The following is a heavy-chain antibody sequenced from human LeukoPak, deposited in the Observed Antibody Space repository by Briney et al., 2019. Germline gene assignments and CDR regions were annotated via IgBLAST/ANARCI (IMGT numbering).Heavy chain of an antibody. V-gene: IGHV1-24*01. CDR2: FDPKNDET. CDR3: ATFEGLPHRYYYMDG. CDR1: GYTLTELS. Sequence: ASVKLSCKVSGYTLTELSMHWVRQAPGKGLEWMGGFDPKNDETTYAQKIQGRVTMTEDTSTDTAYMGLSSLRSEDTAVYYCATFEGLPHRYYYMDGWGKGTTVTVSS. J-gene: IGHJ6*03. D-gene: IGHD4-11*01.